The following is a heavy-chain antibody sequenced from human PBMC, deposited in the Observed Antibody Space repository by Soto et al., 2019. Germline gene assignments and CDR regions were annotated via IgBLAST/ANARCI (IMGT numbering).Heavy chain of an antibody. CDR1: GYTFSNYD. Sequence: QVQLVQSGAELKKPGASVKVSCKASGYTFSNYDMNWVRQATGQGPEWIGWVNPNNGDTGYAQKFQGQITLTTDISTTTAYMELPSLRSEDTAIYYCAKVSRKGSAIDFDYWGQGTLITVSS. CDR3: AKVSRKGSAIDFDY. J-gene: IGHJ4*02. D-gene: IGHD3-10*01. CDR2: VNPNNGDT. V-gene: IGHV1-8*01.